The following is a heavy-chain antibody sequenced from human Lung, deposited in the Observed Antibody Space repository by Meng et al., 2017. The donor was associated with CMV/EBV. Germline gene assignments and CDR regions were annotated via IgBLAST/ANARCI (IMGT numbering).Heavy chain of an antibody. D-gene: IGHD3-16*02. Sequence: ESXKISXAASGFTFSSYWMSWVRQAPGKGLEWVANIKQDGSEKYYVDSVKGRFTISRDKAKNSLYLQMNSLRDEETAVFYCARVRYSKGMGDYYGRDVWGQVSXV. CDR2: IKQDGSEK. CDR1: GFTFSSYW. CDR3: ARVRYSKGMGDYYGRDV. V-gene: IGHV3-7*01. J-gene: IGHJ6*01.